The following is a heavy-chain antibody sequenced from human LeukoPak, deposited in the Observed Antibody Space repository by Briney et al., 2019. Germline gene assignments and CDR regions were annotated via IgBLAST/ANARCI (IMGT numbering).Heavy chain of an antibody. Sequence: GGSLRLSCAASGFTFSSYAMSWVRQAPGKGLEGVSAISGSGGSTYYADSVKGRFTISRDNSKNTLYLQMNSLRAEDTAVYYCANHRAARPSYYFDYWGQGTLVTVSS. CDR2: ISGSGGST. D-gene: IGHD6-6*01. CDR1: GFTFSSYA. V-gene: IGHV3-23*01. CDR3: ANHRAARPSYYFDY. J-gene: IGHJ4*02.